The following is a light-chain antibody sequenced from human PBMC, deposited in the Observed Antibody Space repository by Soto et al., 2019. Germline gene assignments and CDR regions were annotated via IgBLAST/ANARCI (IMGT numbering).Light chain of an antibody. V-gene: IGKV1-33*01. J-gene: IGKJ4*01. CDR1: QDISNY. Sequence: DIQMTQSPSSLSASVGDRVTITCQASQDISNYLNWYQQKPGKAPKLLIYDASNLETGVPSRFSGSGSATDFTFTISSLQPEDIATYCCQQYDNLPLSFGGGTKVEIK. CDR3: QQYDNLPLS. CDR2: DAS.